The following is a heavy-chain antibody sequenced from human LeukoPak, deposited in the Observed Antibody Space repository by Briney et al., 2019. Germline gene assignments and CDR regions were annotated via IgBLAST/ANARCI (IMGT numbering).Heavy chain of an antibody. CDR2: ISSSYSTM. D-gene: IGHD6-19*01. V-gene: IGHV3-48*02. CDR3: AGDASGWGFTDY. Sequence: GGSLRLSCAASGFTFSSYSMNWVRQAPGKGLEWVSYISSSYSTMYYADSVRGRFTISRDNAKNSLYLQMNSLRDEGTAVYYCAGDASGWGFTDYWGQGTLVTVSS. CDR1: GFTFSSYS. J-gene: IGHJ4*02.